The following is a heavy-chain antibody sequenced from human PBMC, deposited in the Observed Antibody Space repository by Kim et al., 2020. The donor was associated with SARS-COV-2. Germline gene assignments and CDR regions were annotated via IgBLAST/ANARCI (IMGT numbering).Heavy chain of an antibody. D-gene: IGHD6-6*01. Sequence: ASVKVSCKASGYTFTSYDINWVRQATGQGLEWMGWMNPNSGNTGYAQKFQGRVTMTRNTSISTAYMELSCLRSEDTAVYYCARGRGAARPSYYYGMDVWGQGTTVTVSS. CDR3: ARGRGAARPSYYYGMDV. J-gene: IGHJ6*02. CDR1: GYTFTSYD. V-gene: IGHV1-8*01. CDR2: MNPNSGNT.